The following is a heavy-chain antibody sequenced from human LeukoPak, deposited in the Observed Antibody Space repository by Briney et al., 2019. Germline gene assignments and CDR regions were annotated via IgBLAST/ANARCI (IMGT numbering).Heavy chain of an antibody. V-gene: IGHV4-59*08. CDR1: GGSSSNYH. J-gene: IGHJ4*02. CDR2: IYYSGST. Sequence: SETLSLTCTVSGGSSSNYHWSWIRQPPGKGLEWIGYIYYSGSTNYNPSLKSRVTISLDTSKNQVSLRLSSVTAADTAVYYCARKDGDWWGQGTLVTVSS. CDR3: ARKDGDW. D-gene: IGHD3-9*01.